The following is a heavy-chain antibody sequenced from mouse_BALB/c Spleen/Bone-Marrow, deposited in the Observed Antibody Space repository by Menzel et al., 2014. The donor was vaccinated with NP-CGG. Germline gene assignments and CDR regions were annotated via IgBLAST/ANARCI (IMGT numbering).Heavy chain of an antibody. CDR2: ISNGGST. Sequence: EVMLVESGGGLVKPGGSLKLSCAASGFTFSTYAMSWVRQTPEKRLEWVASISNGGSTYYQDSVKGRFTISRDNARNILYLQMSSLRSKDTAMYYCARAPQLLYYFDYWGQGTTLTVSS. J-gene: IGHJ2*01. CDR3: ARAPQLLYYFDY. CDR1: GFTFSTYA. V-gene: IGHV5-6-5*01. D-gene: IGHD4-1*02.